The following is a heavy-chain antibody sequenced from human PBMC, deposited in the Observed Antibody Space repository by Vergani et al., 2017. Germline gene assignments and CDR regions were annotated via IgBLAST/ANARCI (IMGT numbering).Heavy chain of an antibody. V-gene: IGHV3-74*02. Sequence: EVQLVESGGGLVQPGRSLRLSCAASGFTFSSYSMNWVRQAPEKGLVWVSRINTDGSWTTYADSVKGRFTISRDNAKNTLYLQMNSLRVEETAVYYCARGKDCGGSSCNGSPYYGLDLWGQGTTVTVSS. J-gene: IGHJ6*02. CDR2: INTDGSWT. CDR1: GFTFSSYS. CDR3: ARGKDCGGSSCNGSPYYGLDL. D-gene: IGHD2-15*01.